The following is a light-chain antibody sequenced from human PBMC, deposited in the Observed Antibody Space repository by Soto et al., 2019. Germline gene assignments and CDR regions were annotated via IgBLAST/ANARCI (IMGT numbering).Light chain of an antibody. CDR1: SSDVCGYNY. V-gene: IGLV2-14*01. J-gene: IGLJ1*01. CDR2: EVS. Sequence: QSVRTQPASLSGSPGPSITISCTGTSSDVCGYNYVSWYQQHPGKAPKLMIYEVSNRPSGVSNRFSGSKSGNTASLTISGLQAEDEADYYCSSYTSSSTPLYVFGTGTKVTVL. CDR3: SSYTSSSTPLYV.